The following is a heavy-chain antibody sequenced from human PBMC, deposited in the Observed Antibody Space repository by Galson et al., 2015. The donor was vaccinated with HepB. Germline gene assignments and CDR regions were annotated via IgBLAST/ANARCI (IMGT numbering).Heavy chain of an antibody. CDR2: ISSSGSTK. V-gene: IGHV3-48*03. D-gene: IGHD6-19*01. CDR1: GFTFSSYE. Sequence: SLRLSCAASGFTFSSYEMNWVRQAPGKGLEWVSYISSSGSTKYYADSVKGRFTISRDNAKKSLYLQMNSLRAEDTAVYYCARESWRWLMGESYYYGMDVWGQGTTVTVSS. CDR3: ARESWRWLMGESYYYGMDV. J-gene: IGHJ6*02.